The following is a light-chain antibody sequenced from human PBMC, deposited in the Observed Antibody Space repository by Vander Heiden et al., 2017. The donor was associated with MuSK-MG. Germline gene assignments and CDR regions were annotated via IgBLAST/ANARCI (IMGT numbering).Light chain of an antibody. Sequence: QSALTQPASVSGSPGPSITISCTGTSSDVGSYNLVSWYQQHPGKAPKLMMYEGSKRPSGVSNRFSGSKSGNTASLTISGLQAEDEADYYCCSYAGSSTWVFGGGTKLTVL. CDR2: EGS. CDR3: CSYAGSSTWV. V-gene: IGLV2-23*01. CDR1: SSDVGSYNL. J-gene: IGLJ3*02.